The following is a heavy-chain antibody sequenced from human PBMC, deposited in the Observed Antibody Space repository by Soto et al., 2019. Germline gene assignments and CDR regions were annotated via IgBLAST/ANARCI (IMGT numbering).Heavy chain of an antibody. V-gene: IGHV4-30-2*01. J-gene: IGHJ5*02. CDR3: AGVRGPYCGGECYPPTPNWFDP. D-gene: IGHD2-21*01. Sequence: QLQLQESGSGLVKPSQTLSLTCAVSGGSISSGGYSWSWIRQPPGKGLEWIGYIYHSGSTYDNPSLKSRVPVSVDRSKNQFSLKMSSVTAADSAVYYCAGVRGPYCGGECYPPTPNWFDPWGQGTLVTVSS. CDR2: IYHSGST. CDR1: GGSISSGGYS.